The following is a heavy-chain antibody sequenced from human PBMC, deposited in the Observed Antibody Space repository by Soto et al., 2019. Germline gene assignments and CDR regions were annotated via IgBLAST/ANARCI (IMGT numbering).Heavy chain of an antibody. CDR3: VRGLEWLRNY. J-gene: IGHJ4*02. CDR1: GYTFTTYD. D-gene: IGHD5-12*01. V-gene: IGHV1-8*01. CDR2: MNPNSGDT. Sequence: QVQLVQSGAEVKKPGASVKVSCKATGYTFTTYDINWVRQAPGQGLEWMGWMNPNSGDTGYAQKFQGRVTMTRDTSISTASMELSTLTSEDTAVYYCVRGLEWLRNYWGQGTLVTGSS.